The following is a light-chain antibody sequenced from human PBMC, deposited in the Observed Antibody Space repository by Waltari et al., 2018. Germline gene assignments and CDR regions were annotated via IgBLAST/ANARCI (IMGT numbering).Light chain of an antibody. CDR1: QGIRND. CDR3: LQNNSYPWT. CDR2: GAS. Sequence: DIQMTQSPSSLSASVGDRVTITCRASQGIRNDLTWYQQKPGKAPKRLIYGASSLQSGVPSRFSGSGSGTEFTLTISRLQPEDFASYYCLQNNSYPWTFGQGTKVEIK. J-gene: IGKJ1*01. V-gene: IGKV1-17*01.